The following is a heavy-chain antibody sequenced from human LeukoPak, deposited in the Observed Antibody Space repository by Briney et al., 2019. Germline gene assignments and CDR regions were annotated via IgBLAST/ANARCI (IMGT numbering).Heavy chain of an antibody. Sequence: ASVKVSCKASGYTFTSYAMNWVRQAPGQGLEWMGWINTNTGNPTYAQGFTGRFVFSLDTSVSTAYLQISSLKAEDTAVYYCARASARGSNYFLDDFDYWGQGTLVTVSS. CDR1: GYTFTSYA. V-gene: IGHV7-4-1*02. CDR2: INTNTGNP. D-gene: IGHD3/OR15-3a*01. J-gene: IGHJ4*02. CDR3: ARASARGSNYFLDDFDY.